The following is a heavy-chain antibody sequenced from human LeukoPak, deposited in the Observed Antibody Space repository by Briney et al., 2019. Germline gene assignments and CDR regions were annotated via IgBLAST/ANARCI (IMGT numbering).Heavy chain of an antibody. CDR2: ISSNGGST. CDR3: ARTPGDGELDY. Sequence: GGSLRLSCAASGFTFSSYAMHWVRQAPGKGPEYVSAISSNGGSTYYANSVKGRFTISRDNSKNTLYLQMGSLRAEDMAVYYCARTPGDGELDYWGQGTLVTVSS. CDR1: GFTFSSYA. D-gene: IGHD4-17*01. V-gene: IGHV3-64*01. J-gene: IGHJ4*02.